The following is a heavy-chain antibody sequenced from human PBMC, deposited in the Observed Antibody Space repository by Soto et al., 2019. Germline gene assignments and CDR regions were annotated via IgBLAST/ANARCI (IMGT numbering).Heavy chain of an antibody. CDR3: ASAAVTGTAGLDF. J-gene: IGHJ4*02. CDR1: GYTFSGFY. CDR2: IDPNSGGT. Sequence: ASVKVSCKASGYTFSGFYMHWVRQAPGQGLEWMGWIDPNSGGTKSAEKFQGRVTMTRDTSISTAYMELSRLTSDDTAVYYCASAAVTGTAGLDFWGQGTQVTVSS. D-gene: IGHD6-19*01. V-gene: IGHV1-2*02.